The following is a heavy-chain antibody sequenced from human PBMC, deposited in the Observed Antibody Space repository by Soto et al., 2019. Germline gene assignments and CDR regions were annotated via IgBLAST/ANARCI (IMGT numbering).Heavy chain of an antibody. V-gene: IGHV3-7*01. CDR3: ARDYWTTTYYYGMDV. CDR1: GFTFSSYW. J-gene: IGHJ6*02. CDR2: IKQDGSEK. Sequence: VGSLRLSCAASGFTFSSYWMSWVRQAPGKGLEWVANIKQDGSEKYYVDSVKGRFTISRDNAKNSLYLQMNSLRAEDTAVYYCARDYWTTTYYYGMDVWGQGTTVTVSS. D-gene: IGHD2-8*01.